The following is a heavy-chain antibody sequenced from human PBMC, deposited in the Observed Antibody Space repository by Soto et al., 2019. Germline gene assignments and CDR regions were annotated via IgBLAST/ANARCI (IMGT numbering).Heavy chain of an antibody. Sequence: ETLSLTCTVSGGSISSYYWSWIRQPPGKGLEWIGYIYYSGSTNYNPSLKSRVTISVDTSKNQFSLKLSSVTAADTAVYYCARAKIDFWSGYPVSNYYYYGMDVWGQGTTVTVSS. D-gene: IGHD3-3*01. CDR1: GGSISSYY. CDR2: IYYSGST. V-gene: IGHV4-59*01. J-gene: IGHJ6*02. CDR3: ARAKIDFWSGYPVSNYYYYGMDV.